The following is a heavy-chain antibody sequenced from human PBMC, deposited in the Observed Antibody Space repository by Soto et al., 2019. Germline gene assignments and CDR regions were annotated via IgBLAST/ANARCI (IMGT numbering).Heavy chain of an antibody. V-gene: IGHV4-4*02. Sequence: QVQLQESGPGLVKPSGTLSLTCAVSGGSISSSNWWSWVRQPPGKGLEWIGEIFHNGNTYSNPSLXXXXXXXXXXXXXXXXXXXXXXXXXXXAVYYCVSRTYAMDVWGQGTTVTVSS. J-gene: IGHJ6*02. D-gene: IGHD2-21*01. CDR2: IFHNGNT. CDR1: GGSISSSNW. CDR3: VSRTYAMDV.